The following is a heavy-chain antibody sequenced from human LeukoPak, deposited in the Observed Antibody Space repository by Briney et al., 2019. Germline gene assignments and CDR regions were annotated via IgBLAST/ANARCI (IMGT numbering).Heavy chain of an antibody. CDR2: IYYSGST. CDR3: AGTPNCRGGTCYSRWFDP. V-gene: IGHV4-61*08. Sequence: SETLSLTCTVSGGSISSGDYYWSWIRQPPGKGLEWIGYIYYSGSTNYNPSLKSRVTISVDTSKNQFSLKLSSVTAADTAVYYCAGTPNCRGGTCYSRWFDPWGQGTLVTVSS. J-gene: IGHJ5*02. D-gene: IGHD2-15*01. CDR1: GGSISSGDYY.